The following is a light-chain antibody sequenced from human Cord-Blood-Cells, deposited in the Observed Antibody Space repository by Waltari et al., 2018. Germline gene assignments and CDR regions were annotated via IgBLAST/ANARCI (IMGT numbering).Light chain of an antibody. CDR1: QDISNY. CDR3: QQYDNLPFT. J-gene: IGKJ3*01. CDR2: DAS. Sequence: DIQMTQSPSSLSASVGDSVTITCQASQDISNYLNWYQQKPGKAPKLLIYDASNLETGVPSRFSGSGSGTDFTFTISSLQPEDIATYDCQQYDNLPFTFGPGTKVDIK. V-gene: IGKV1-33*01.